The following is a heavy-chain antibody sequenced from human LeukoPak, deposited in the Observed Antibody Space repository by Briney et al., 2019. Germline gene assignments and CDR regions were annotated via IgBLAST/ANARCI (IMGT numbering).Heavy chain of an antibody. CDR2: TRGSDGSP. CDR1: GFTVSSNG. CDR3: AKELGGYYYVRFDY. Sequence: QSGGSLRLSCAASGFTVSSNGMSWVRQAPGKGLEWVAGTRGSDGSPYYSDSVKGRFTVSKDDSKNTVYLRMNSLRAEDTAVYYCAKELGGYYYVRFDYWGQGALVTVSS. V-gene: IGHV3-23*01. D-gene: IGHD3-22*01. J-gene: IGHJ4*02.